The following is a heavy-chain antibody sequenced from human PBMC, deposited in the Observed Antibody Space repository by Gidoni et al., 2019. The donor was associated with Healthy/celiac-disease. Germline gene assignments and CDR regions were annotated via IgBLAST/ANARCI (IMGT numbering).Heavy chain of an antibody. CDR1: GGTFSSYT. J-gene: IGHJ3*02. Sequence: QVQLVQSGAEVKKPGSSVKVSCKASGGTFSSYTISWVRQAPGQGLEWMGRIIPILGIANYAQKFQGRVTITADKSTSTAYMELSSLRSEDTAVYYCARDLVGIVVVPAAQTADAFDIWGQGTMVTVSS. D-gene: IGHD2-2*01. V-gene: IGHV1-69*08. CDR3: ARDLVGIVVVPAAQTADAFDI. CDR2: IIPILGIA.